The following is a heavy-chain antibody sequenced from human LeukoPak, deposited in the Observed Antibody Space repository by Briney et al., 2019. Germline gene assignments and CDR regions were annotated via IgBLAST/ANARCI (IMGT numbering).Heavy chain of an antibody. CDR2: IRSKAYGGTT. J-gene: IGHJ6*02. V-gene: IGHV3-49*03. CDR1: GFTFGDYA. Sequence: GGSLRLSCTASGFTFGDYAMSWFRQAPGKGLEWVGFIRSKAYGGTTEYAASVKGRFTISRDDSKSIAYLQMNSLKTEDTAVYYCTRTWIQLFYYYYGMDVWGQGTTVTVSS. D-gene: IGHD5-18*01. CDR3: TRTWIQLFYYYYGMDV.